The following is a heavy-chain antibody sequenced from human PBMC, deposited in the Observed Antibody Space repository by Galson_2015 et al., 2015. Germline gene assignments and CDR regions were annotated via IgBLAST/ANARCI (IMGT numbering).Heavy chain of an antibody. V-gene: IGHV3-23*01. CDR3: AKAHCSGGSCYSFFDY. D-gene: IGHD2-15*01. Sequence: ISGSGGSTYYADSVKGRFTISRDNSKNTLYLQMNSLRAEDTAVYYCAKAHCSGGSCYSFFDYWGQGTLVTVSS. J-gene: IGHJ4*02. CDR2: ISGSGGST.